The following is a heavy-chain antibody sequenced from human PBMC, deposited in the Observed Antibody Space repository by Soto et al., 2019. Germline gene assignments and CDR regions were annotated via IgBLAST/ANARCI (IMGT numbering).Heavy chain of an antibody. CDR1: GYTFTSYG. CDR3: ARKDYYDSSGYRRDFDY. V-gene: IGHV1-18*01. D-gene: IGHD3-22*01. J-gene: IGHJ4*02. Sequence: QVQLVQSGAEVKKPGASVKVSCKASGYTFTSYGISWVRQAPGQGLEWMGWISAYNGNTNYAQKLQGRITMTTDTSTGPAYMELRSLRSDDTAVYYCARKDYYDSSGYRRDFDYWGQGTLVTVSS. CDR2: ISAYNGNT.